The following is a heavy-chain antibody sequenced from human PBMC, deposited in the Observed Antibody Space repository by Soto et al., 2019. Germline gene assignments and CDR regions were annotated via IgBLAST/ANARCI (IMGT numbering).Heavy chain of an antibody. J-gene: IGHJ3*01. V-gene: IGHV3-23*01. CDR3: AKTGVRSGLWEALDV. D-gene: IGHD3-16*01. CDR2: VSGGGGDT. Sequence: EVKLLESGGGLVQPGGSLRLSCAASGFMFSSEAMTWVRQVPGKGLQWVALVSGGGGDTHYRDSVKGRFIISRDNSKNTVYLQINSLRAEDTAVYHCAKTGVRSGLWEALDVWGQGAMVIVSS. CDR1: GFMFSSEA.